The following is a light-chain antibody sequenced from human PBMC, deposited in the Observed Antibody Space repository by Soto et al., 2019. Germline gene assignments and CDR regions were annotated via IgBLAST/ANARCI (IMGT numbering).Light chain of an antibody. J-gene: IGKJ2*01. CDR2: DAS. V-gene: IGKV1-33*01. Sequence: DIQMTQSPSSLSASVGDRVTITCQASQDISNYLNWYQQKPGKAPKLLIYDASNLETGVPSRFSGSGSGTDFTFTISSLQPEDSGTYYCQQSYTSVQTFGQGTKLEIK. CDR1: QDISNY. CDR3: QQSYTSVQT.